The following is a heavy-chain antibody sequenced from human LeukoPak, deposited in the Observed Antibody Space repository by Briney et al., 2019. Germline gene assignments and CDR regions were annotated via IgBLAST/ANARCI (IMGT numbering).Heavy chain of an antibody. V-gene: IGHV3-48*03. Sequence: TGGSLRLSCAASGFAFSDYEINWVRQAPGKGLEWVSYISSTGSIIYYADAVKGRFTISRDNAKNSLYLQMNSLRAEDTAVYYCARAREGSSWYFPPGYYYYYMDVWGKGTTVTVSS. CDR2: ISSTGSII. D-gene: IGHD6-13*01. CDR3: ARAREGSSWYFPPGYYYYYMDV. CDR1: GFAFSDYE. J-gene: IGHJ6*03.